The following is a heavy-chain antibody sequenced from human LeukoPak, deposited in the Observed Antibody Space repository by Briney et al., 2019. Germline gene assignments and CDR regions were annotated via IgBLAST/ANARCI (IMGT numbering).Heavy chain of an antibody. CDR3: AREYYYDTPGWFDP. CDR2: IYYSGST. J-gene: IGHJ5*02. CDR1: GGSISSGGYS. D-gene: IGHD3-22*01. V-gene: IGHV4-61*08. Sequence: SETLSLTCAVSGGSISSGGYSWSWIRQPPGKGLEWIGYIYYSGSTNYNPSLKSRVTISVDTSKNQFSLKLSSVTAADTAVYYCAREYYYDTPGWFDPWGQGTLVTVSS.